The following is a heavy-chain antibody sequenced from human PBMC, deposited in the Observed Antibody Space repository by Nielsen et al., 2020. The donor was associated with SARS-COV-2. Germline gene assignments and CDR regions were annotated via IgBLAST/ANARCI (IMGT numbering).Heavy chain of an antibody. J-gene: IGHJ4*02. V-gene: IGHV3-30*18. Sequence: GESLKISCAASGFTFSNYGMHWVRQVAGKGLEWVAIVSRDGSDTFYVVSLEGRFTISRDNSKNTVSLEMNSLRAEDTAVYHCAKDVWSGAHQIGPDYWGQGTLVTVSS. D-gene: IGHD3-3*01. CDR1: GFTFSNYG. CDR3: AKDVWSGAHQIGPDY. CDR2: VSRDGSDT.